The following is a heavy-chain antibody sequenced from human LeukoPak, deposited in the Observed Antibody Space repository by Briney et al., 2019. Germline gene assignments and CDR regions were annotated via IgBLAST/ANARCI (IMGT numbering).Heavy chain of an antibody. CDR3: ARGGSSSWSVNWFDP. J-gene: IGHJ5*02. D-gene: IGHD6-13*01. CDR1: GGTFSSYA. V-gene: IGHV1-69*13. Sequence: GASVKVSCKASGGTFSSYAISWVREAPGQGLEWMGGIISIFGTANYAQKLQGRVTIPADESTSTAYMELSSLRSEDTAVYYCARGGSSSWSVNWFDPWGQGTLVTVSS. CDR2: IISIFGTA.